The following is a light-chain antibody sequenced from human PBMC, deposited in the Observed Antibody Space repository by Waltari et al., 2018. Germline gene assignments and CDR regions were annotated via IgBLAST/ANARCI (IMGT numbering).Light chain of an antibody. CDR1: ALPKKY. J-gene: IGLJ3*02. CDR2: EDS. V-gene: IGLV3-10*01. Sequence: SYELTQPPSVSVSPGQTARITCSGAALPKKYAYWYQQKSGQAPVLVIYEDSKRPPGIPERFSGSSSGTMATLTISGAQVEDEADYYCYSTDSSGNRVFGGGTKLTVL. CDR3: YSTDSSGNRV.